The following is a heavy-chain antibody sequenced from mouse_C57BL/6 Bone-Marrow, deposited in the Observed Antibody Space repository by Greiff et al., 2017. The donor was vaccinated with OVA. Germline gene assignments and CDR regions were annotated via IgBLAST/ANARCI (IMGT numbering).Heavy chain of an antibody. V-gene: IGHV1-81*01. Sequence: QVHVKQSGAELARPGASVKLSCKASGYTFTSYGISWVKQRTGQGLEWIGEIYPRSGNTYYNGKFKGKATLTADKSSSTAYMELRSLTSEDSAVYFCARSVYYGSSSWFAYWGQGTLVTGSA. CDR3: ARSVYYGSSSWFAY. CDR1: GYTFTSYG. CDR2: IYPRSGNT. J-gene: IGHJ3*01. D-gene: IGHD1-1*01.